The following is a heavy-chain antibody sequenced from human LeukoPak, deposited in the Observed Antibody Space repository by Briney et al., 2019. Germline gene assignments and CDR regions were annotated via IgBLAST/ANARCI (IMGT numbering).Heavy chain of an antibody. D-gene: IGHD5-12*01. CDR1: GGSISSGGYY. J-gene: IGHJ5*02. V-gene: IGHV4-61*08. Sequence: SETLSLTCTVSGGSISSGGYYWSWIRQHPGKGLEWIGYIYYSGSTYYNPSLKSRVTISLDTSKNQFFLQLSSVTAADTAVYHCASGQGWLTDHWGRGTLVAVSS. CDR2: IYYSGST. CDR3: ASGQGWLTDH.